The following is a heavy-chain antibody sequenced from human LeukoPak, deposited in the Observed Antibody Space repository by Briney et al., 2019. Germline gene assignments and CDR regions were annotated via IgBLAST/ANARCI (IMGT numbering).Heavy chain of an antibody. CDR2: MNPNSGNT. CDR1: GYTFTSYD. V-gene: IGHV1-8*03. J-gene: IGHJ6*03. D-gene: IGHD2-2*02. Sequence: ASVTVSCKASGYTFTSYDINWVRQATGQGLEWMGWMNPNSGNTGYAQKFQGRVTITRNTSISTAYMELSSLRSEDTAVYYCARELGYCSSTSCYNYYYYMDVWGKGTTVTVSS. CDR3: ARELGYCSSTSCYNYYYYMDV.